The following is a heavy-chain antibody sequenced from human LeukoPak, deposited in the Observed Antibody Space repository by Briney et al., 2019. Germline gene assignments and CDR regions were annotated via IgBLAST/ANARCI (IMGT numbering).Heavy chain of an antibody. D-gene: IGHD3-10*01. J-gene: IGHJ4*02. CDR1: GFTFSSYS. CDR3: AKELLWFGESQPFDY. Sequence: GGSLRLSCAASGFTFSSYSMNWVRQAPGKGLEWVSSISSSSSYIYYADSVKGRFTISRDNSKNTLYLQMNSLRAEDTAVYYCAKELLWFGESQPFDYWGQGTLVTVSS. V-gene: IGHV3-21*01. CDR2: ISSSSSYI.